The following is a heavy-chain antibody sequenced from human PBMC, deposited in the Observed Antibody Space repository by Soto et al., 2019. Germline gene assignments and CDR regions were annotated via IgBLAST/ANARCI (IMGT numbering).Heavy chain of an antibody. CDR3: AKDRWGDFGDLNLPGY. V-gene: IGHV3-30*18. CDR1: GFTFSSFG. Sequence: QVLLVESGGGVVQPGRSLRISCAVSGFTFSSFGMHWVRQAPGKGLEWVAVISDDGSSKHYADSLKGRFTISRDNSNNTLYLQTDSLGPEDTAVYYCAKDRWGDFGDLNLPGYWGQGTLVTVSS. D-gene: IGHD4-17*01. J-gene: IGHJ4*02. CDR2: ISDDGSSK.